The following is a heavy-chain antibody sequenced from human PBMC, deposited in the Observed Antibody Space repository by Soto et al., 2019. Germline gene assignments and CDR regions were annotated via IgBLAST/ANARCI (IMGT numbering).Heavy chain of an antibody. CDR3: ARGPSGDKVDY. Sequence: SETLSLTCTVSGGSITRGGYYWSWVRQHPGKGLEWIGYIYNGGTIYNNPSLASRITISVDTSKTQFSLDLNSVTAADTAVYYCARGPSGDKVDYWGQGILVTVSS. CDR2: IYNGGTI. V-gene: IGHV4-30-4*08. J-gene: IGHJ4*02. D-gene: IGHD7-27*01. CDR1: GGSITRGGYY.